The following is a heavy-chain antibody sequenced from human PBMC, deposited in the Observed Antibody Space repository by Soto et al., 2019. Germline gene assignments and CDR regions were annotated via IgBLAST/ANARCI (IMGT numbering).Heavy chain of an antibody. CDR2: ISTTSFTI. V-gene: IGHV3-48*02. CDR1: GFSFSTYN. Sequence: GGSLRLSCAASGFSFSTYNMDWVRQAPGKRPEWIAYISTTSFTIYYADSVKGRFTISRDNDRNSLYLEMNSLRDEDTAVYYCARDRCYDGTCYSASDSWGQGTVVTVSS. CDR3: ARDRCYDGTCYSASDS. D-gene: IGHD2-15*01. J-gene: IGHJ5*01.